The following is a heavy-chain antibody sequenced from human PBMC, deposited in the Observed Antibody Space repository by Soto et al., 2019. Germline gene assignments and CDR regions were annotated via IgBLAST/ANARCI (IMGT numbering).Heavy chain of an antibody. J-gene: IGHJ4*02. CDR1: GGSISSGDYY. D-gene: IGHD3-22*01. Sequence: QVQLQESGPGLVKPSQTLSLTCTVSGGSISSGDYYWGWIRQPPGKGLEWIGYIYYSGSTYYNPSLKSRVTISVDTSKSHFSLKLSSVTAADTAVYYCARVGITMIRYFDYWGQGTLVTVSS. CDR2: IYYSGST. CDR3: ARVGITMIRYFDY. V-gene: IGHV4-30-4*01.